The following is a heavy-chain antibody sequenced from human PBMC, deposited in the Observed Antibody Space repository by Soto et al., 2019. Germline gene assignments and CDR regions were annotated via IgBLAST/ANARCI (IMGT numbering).Heavy chain of an antibody. CDR2: IYYSGST. J-gene: IGHJ6*02. CDR1: GGSISSGGYY. D-gene: IGHD2-15*01. V-gene: IGHV4-31*03. CDR3: ARDIVVVVAATPYYYYGMDV. Sequence: QVQLQESGPGLVKPSQTLSLTCTVSGGSISSGGYYWSWIRQHPGKGLEWIGYIYYSGSTYYNPSLKSRVTISVDTSKNQFSLKLSSVTAADTAVYYCARDIVVVVAATPYYYYGMDVWGQGTTVTVSS.